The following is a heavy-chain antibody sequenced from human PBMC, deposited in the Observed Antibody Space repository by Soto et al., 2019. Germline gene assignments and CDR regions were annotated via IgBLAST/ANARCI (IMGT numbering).Heavy chain of an antibody. Sequence: GGSLRLSGVASDFTFSNRWIHWVRQVPGKGLVWVSHINSDGSSTTYADSVKGRFTISRDNAKKTVYLQMNSLRAEDTAVYFCARDNDYALDVLGQGITLTVSS. CDR1: DFTFSNRW. V-gene: IGHV3-74*03. J-gene: IGHJ6*02. CDR3: ARDNDYALDV. CDR2: INSDGSST.